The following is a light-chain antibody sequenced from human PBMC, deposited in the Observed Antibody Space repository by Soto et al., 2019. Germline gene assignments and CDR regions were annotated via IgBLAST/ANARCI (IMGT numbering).Light chain of an antibody. Sequence: DIQMTQSPSTLSASVGDRVTITCRASQSISSWLAWYQQKPGKAPKLLIYDASSLESGVPSRFSGSGSGTEFNLTISSLQPDEFATEFCLQYSSYRYTFGEGTKLEIK. CDR1: QSISSW. V-gene: IGKV1-5*01. CDR2: DAS. CDR3: LQYSSYRYT. J-gene: IGKJ2*01.